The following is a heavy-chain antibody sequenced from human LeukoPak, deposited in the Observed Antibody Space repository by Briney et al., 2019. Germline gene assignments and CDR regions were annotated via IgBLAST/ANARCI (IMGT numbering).Heavy chain of an antibody. D-gene: IGHD6-19*01. CDR2: ISGSGGST. Sequence: GGSLRLSCAASGFTFSSYAMSWVRQAPGKGLEWVSAISGSGGSTYYADSVKGRFTISRDNSKNTLYLQMNSLRAEDTAVYYCAKGNGYSSGLHGNGYWGQGTLVTVSS. CDR3: AKGNGYSSGLHGNGY. J-gene: IGHJ4*02. V-gene: IGHV3-23*01. CDR1: GFTFSSYA.